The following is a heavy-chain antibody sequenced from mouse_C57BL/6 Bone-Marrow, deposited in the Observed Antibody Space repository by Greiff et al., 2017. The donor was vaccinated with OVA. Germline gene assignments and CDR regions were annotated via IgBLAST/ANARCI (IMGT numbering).Heavy chain of an antibody. D-gene: IGHD2-1*01. CDR3: ARDRSHYGNFAWFAY. CDR2: ISDGGSYT. J-gene: IGHJ3*01. Sequence: EVQRVESGGGLVKPGGSLKLSCAASGFTFSSYAMSWVRQTPEKRLEWVATISDGGSYTYYPDNVKGRFTISRDNAKNNLYLQMSHLKSEDTAMYYCARDRSHYGNFAWFAYWGQGTLVTVSA. CDR1: GFTFSSYA. V-gene: IGHV5-4*01.